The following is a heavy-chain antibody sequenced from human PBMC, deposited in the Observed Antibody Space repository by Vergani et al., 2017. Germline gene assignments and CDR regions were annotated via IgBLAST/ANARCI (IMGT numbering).Heavy chain of an antibody. V-gene: IGHV3-9*01. CDR2: ISWNSGSI. CDR3: AKDSGMVYASYFDY. Sequence: EVQLVESGGGLVQPGRSLRLSCAASGFTFDDYAMHWVRQAPGKGLEWVSGISWNSGSIGYADSVKGRFTISRDNAKNSLYLQMNSLRAEDTALYYCAKDSGMVYASYFDYWGQGTLVTGSS. J-gene: IGHJ4*02. D-gene: IGHD2-8*01. CDR1: GFTFDDYA.